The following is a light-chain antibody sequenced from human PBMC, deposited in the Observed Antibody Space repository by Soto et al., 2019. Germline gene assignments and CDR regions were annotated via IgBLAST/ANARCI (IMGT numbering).Light chain of an antibody. J-gene: IGKJ4*01. V-gene: IGKV1-5*01. CDR2: DAS. Sequence: DIPLTQSPSTLSASVGDRVTITCRASQSISTWLAWYQQKPGKAPKLLIYDASSLNSGVPSRFSGSGSGTEFTLTISSLQPDDFATYYCQQKTFGGGTKVDIK. CDR1: QSISTW. CDR3: QQKT.